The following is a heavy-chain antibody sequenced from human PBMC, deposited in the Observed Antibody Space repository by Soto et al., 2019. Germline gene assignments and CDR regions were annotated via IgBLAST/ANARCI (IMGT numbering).Heavy chain of an antibody. CDR1: GGSISSYY. J-gene: IGHJ6*02. Sequence: PSETLSLTCTVSGGSISSYYWSWIRQPPGKGLEWIGYIYYSGSTNYNPSLKSRVTISVDTSKNQFSLKLSSVTAADTAVYYCARCVGYYYYGMDVWGQGTTVTVSS. CDR3: ARCVGYYYYGMDV. CDR2: IYYSGST. V-gene: IGHV4-59*01. D-gene: IGHD1-26*01.